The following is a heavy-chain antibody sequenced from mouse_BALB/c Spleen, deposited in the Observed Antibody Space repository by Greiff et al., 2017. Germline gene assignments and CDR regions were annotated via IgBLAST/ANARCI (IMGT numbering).Heavy chain of an antibody. CDR1: GYTFPNYW. V-gene: IGHV1-63*02. CDR2: IYPGGGYT. D-gene: IGHD2-4*01. J-gene: IGHJ4*01. CDR3: ARGNTMITTGHYAMDY. Sequence: QVHVKQSGAELVRPGTSVKISCKASGYTFPNYWLGWVKQRPGHGLEWIGDIYPGGGYTNYNEKFKGKATLTADTSSSTAYMQLSSLTSEDSAVYFCARGNTMITTGHYAMDYWGQGTSVTVSS.